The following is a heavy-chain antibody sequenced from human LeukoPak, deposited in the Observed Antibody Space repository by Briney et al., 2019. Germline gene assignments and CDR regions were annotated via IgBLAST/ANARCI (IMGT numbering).Heavy chain of an antibody. V-gene: IGHV3-30-3*01. J-gene: IGHJ4*02. CDR1: GFTISSYA. CDR2: ISYDGSNK. D-gene: IGHD2-8*01. CDR3: ARDATYCTNGVCYTRFDY. Sequence: GGSLRLSCAASGFTISSYAMHWVRQAPGKGLEWVAVISYDGSNKYYADSVKGRFTISRDNSKNTLYLQMNSLRAEDTAVYYCARDATYCTNGVCYTRFDYWGQGTLVTVSS.